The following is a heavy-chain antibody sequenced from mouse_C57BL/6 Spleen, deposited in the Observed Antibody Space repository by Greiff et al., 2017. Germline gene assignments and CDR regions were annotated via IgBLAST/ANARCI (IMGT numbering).Heavy chain of an antibody. V-gene: IGHV1-26*01. CDR2: INPNNGGT. Sequence: EVQLQQSGPELVKPGASVKISCKASGYTFTDYYMNWVKQSHGKSLEWIGDINPNNGGTSYNQKFKSKATLTVDKSSSTAYMELRSLTSEDSAVYYCARGYGSSYGFAYWGQGTLVTVSA. D-gene: IGHD1-1*01. CDR3: ARGYGSSYGFAY. J-gene: IGHJ3*01. CDR1: GYTFTDYY.